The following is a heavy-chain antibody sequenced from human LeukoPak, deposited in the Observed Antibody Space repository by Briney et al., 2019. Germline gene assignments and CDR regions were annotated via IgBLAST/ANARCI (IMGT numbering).Heavy chain of an antibody. CDR3: ARDRLLDYYYYMDV. V-gene: IGHV1-69*05. Sequence: SVKVSCKASGGTFSSYAISWVRQAPGQGLEWMGGIIPIFGTANYAQKFQGRVTITTDESTSAAYMELSSLRSEDTAVYYCARDRLLDYYYYMDVWGKGTTVTVSS. J-gene: IGHJ6*03. D-gene: IGHD2-15*01. CDR2: IIPIFGTA. CDR1: GGTFSSYA.